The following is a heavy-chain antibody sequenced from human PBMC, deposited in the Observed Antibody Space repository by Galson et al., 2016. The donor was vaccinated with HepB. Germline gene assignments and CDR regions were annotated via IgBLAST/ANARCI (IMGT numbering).Heavy chain of an antibody. J-gene: IGHJ4*02. CDR3: AREGGIYSPWGY. D-gene: IGHD3-10*01. CDR1: GFTFSTYA. V-gene: IGHV3-23*01. Sequence: SLRLSCAASGFTFSTYAMSWVRQAPGKGLEWVSAIRGSGVNAHYADSVKGRFTISRDNAKNSMYLQMNSLRAEDTAVYYCAREGGIYSPWGYWGQGTLVTVSS. CDR2: IRGSGVNA.